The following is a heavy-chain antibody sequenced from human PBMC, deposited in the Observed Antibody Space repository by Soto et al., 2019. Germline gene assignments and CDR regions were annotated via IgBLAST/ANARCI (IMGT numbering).Heavy chain of an antibody. CDR2: IKSKSAGETT. CDR1: GFTFNDAW. Sequence: GGSLRLSCAASGFTFNDAWMNWARQAPGKGLEWVGRIKSKSAGETTDYAAPVRGRFTISRDGSRFTLFLQMDNLKTEDTAVYYCSTWNYDVLTGYSSWGQGTLVTVSS. V-gene: IGHV3-15*07. CDR3: STWNYDVLTGYSS. D-gene: IGHD3-9*01. J-gene: IGHJ5*02.